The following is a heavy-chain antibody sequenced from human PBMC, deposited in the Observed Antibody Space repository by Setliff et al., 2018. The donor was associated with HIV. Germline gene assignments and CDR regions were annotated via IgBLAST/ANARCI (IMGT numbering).Heavy chain of an antibody. CDR3: AKAPGWLFLSHY. CDR1: GFTFSNAW. Sequence: PGGSLRLSCAASGFTFSNAWMSWVRQAPGKGLEWVGRIKSKTDGGTTDYAAPVKGRFTISRDDSKNTLYLQMNSLRVEDTAIYYCAKAPGWLFLSHYWGQGTLVTVSS. V-gene: IGHV3-15*01. D-gene: IGHD3-22*01. J-gene: IGHJ4*02. CDR2: IKSKTDGGTT.